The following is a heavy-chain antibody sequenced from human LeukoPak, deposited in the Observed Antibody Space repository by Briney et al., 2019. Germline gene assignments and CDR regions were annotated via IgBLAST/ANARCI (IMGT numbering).Heavy chain of an antibody. Sequence: SETLSLTCIVSGGSISSISSNNYHWGWIRQPPGKGLEWIGSIYYSGSTYYNPSLKSRVTVSVDTSKNQFSLKLSSVTAADTALYYCAREMGVVTAHGIDVWGQGTTVTVSS. CDR2: IYYSGST. V-gene: IGHV4-39*02. CDR1: GGSISSISSNNYH. J-gene: IGHJ6*02. CDR3: AREMGVVTAHGIDV. D-gene: IGHD4-23*01.